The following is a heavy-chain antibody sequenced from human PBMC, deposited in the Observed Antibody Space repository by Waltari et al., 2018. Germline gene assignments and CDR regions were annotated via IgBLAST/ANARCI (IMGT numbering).Heavy chain of an antibody. J-gene: IGHJ4*02. D-gene: IGHD3-3*01. Sequence: EAQLLQSGAPVKSPGATVKLSCKAFDYIFTDYYMHWMQQVPGKGPEWMARLDPENGATEFADRFQGRLTVTADTSTDTAYMELSGLTSEDTATYYCANSMSGPRVQWGQGTQVTVSP. CDR2: LDPENGAT. CDR3: ANSMSGPRVQ. V-gene: IGHV1-69-2*01. CDR1: DYIFTDYY.